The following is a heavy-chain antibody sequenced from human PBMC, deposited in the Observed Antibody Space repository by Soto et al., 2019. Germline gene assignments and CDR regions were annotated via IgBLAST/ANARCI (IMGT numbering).Heavy chain of an antibody. V-gene: IGHV1-69*13. D-gene: IGHD3-9*01. CDR1: GGTFSSYA. CDR2: IIPIFGTA. J-gene: IGHJ4*02. CDR3: ARDGVRLRYFDWLLDY. Sequence: SVKVSCKASGGTFSSYAISWVRQAPGQGLEWMGGIIPIFGTANYAQKFQGRVTITADESTSTAYMELSSLRSEDTAVYHCARDGVRLRYFDWLLDYWGQGTLVTVSS.